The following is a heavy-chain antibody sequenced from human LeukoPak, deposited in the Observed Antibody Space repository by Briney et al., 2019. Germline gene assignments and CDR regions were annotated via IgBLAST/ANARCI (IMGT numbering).Heavy chain of an antibody. CDR2: ISYDGSDK. CDR3: AKDLDYGDSVGYLDY. V-gene: IGHV3-30*18. Sequence: GGSLRLSCAASGFTFSSYGIHWVRQAPGKGLEWVAVISYDGSDKYYADSVKGRFTISRDNSKNTVYLQMNSLRAEDTAVYYCAKDLDYGDSVGYLDYWGQGTLVTVSS. J-gene: IGHJ4*02. D-gene: IGHD4-17*01. CDR1: GFTFSSYG.